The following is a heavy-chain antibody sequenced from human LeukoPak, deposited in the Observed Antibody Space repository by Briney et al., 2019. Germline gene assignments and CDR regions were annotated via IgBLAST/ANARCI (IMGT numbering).Heavy chain of an antibody. D-gene: IGHD3-10*01. J-gene: IGHJ4*02. Sequence: SETLSLTCTVSGGSISNYYWSWIRQPPGKGLEWIGYISYSGSTNYNPSLKSRVTIPIETSKNKFSLKLRSVTAADTAVYYCAKSYGSGNYFDSWGQGTLVTVSS. CDR3: AKSYGSGNYFDS. CDR2: ISYSGST. CDR1: GGSISNYY. V-gene: IGHV4-59*01.